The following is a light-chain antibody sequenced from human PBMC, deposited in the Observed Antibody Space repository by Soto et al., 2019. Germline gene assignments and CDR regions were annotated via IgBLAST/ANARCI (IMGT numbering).Light chain of an antibody. V-gene: IGLV2-8*01. CDR2: EVT. CDR3: SSYAGSNNFV. J-gene: IGLJ1*01. Sequence: QSALTQPPSASGSPGQSVTISCTGTSSGVGGYGYVSWYQQHPGKAPKLMIYEVTKRPSGVPDRFSGSKSGNTASLTVSGLQAEDEADYYCSSYAGSNNFVFGTGTKVTVL. CDR1: SSGVGGYGY.